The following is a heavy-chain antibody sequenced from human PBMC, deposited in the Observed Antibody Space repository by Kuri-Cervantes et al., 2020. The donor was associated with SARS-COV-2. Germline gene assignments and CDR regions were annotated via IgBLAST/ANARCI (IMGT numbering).Heavy chain of an antibody. CDR1: GFNVTSDY. J-gene: IGHJ4*02. V-gene: IGHV3-53*01. D-gene: IGHD1-1*01. CDR3: VRDGDHWNFDY. CDR2: LYSSVSR. Sequence: GESLKISCAVTGFNVTSDYMTWVRQSPGMGLEWVSSLYSSVSRHYADSVKGRVTISRDNAKNMLFLQMSSLRAEDTAVYYCVRDGDHWNFDYWGQGTLVTVSS.